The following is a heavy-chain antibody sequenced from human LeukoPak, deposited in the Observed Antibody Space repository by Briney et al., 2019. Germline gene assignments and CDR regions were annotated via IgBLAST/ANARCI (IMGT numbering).Heavy chain of an antibody. V-gene: IGHV1-18*01. Sequence: ASVKDSRKGSGYTFTKFGITWVRQAPGQGLEWMGWISTYNGDTKYAQKLQGRVTMTRDTSTSTAYMELSSLRSEDTAVYYCARGENSGSFDYWGHGTPVTVSS. CDR3: ARGENSGSFDY. CDR2: ISTYNGDT. CDR1: GYTFTKFG. J-gene: IGHJ4*01. D-gene: IGHD5-12*01.